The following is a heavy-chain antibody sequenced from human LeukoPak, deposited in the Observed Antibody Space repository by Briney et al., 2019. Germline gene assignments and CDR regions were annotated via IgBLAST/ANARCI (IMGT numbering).Heavy chain of an antibody. CDR3: AREGSSSSDLGTYYYYYMDV. CDR2: IYYSGST. V-gene: IGHV4-59*01. J-gene: IGHJ6*03. D-gene: IGHD6-6*01. Sequence: PSETLSLTCTVSGGSISSYYWSWIRQPPGKGLEWIGYIYYSGSTNYNPSLKSRVTISVDTSKNQFSLKLSSVTAADTAVYYCAREGSSSSDLGTYYYYYMDVWGKGTTVTVSS. CDR1: GGSISSYY.